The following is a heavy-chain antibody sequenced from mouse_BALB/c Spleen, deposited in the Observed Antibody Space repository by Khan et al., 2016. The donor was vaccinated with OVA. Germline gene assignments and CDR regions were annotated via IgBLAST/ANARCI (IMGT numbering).Heavy chain of an antibody. D-gene: IGHD3-2*01. CDR1: GYTFTTYT. CDR2: INPSNDYT. V-gene: IGHV1-4*01. Sequence: LEESGAELARPGASVKMSCKTSGYTFTTYTLHWVKQRPGRSLEWIGYINPSNDYTNYNQKFKDKSTLTADKSSSTAYRQLSSLTSEDSAVYYCARSGQLGLRGGFTYWGQGTLVTVSA. CDR3: ARSGQLGLRGGFTY. J-gene: IGHJ3*01.